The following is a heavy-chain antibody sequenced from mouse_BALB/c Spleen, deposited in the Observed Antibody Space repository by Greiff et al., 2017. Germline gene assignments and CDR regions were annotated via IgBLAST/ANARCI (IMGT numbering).Heavy chain of an antibody. D-gene: IGHD2-3*01. CDR1: GYSFTSYW. Sequence: VQLQQSGTVLARPGASVKMSCKASGYSFTSYWMHWVKQRPGQGLEWIGAIYPGNSDTSYNQKFKGKAKLTAVTSASTAYLQLSSLTSEDTAVYYCARWIYDGYSFYYWGQGTTLTVSS. CDR2: IYPGNSDT. J-gene: IGHJ2*01. V-gene: IGHV1-5*01. CDR3: ARWIYDGYSFYY.